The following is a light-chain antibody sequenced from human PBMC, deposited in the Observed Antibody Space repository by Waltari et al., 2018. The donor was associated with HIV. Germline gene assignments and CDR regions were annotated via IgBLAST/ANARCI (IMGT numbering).Light chain of an antibody. V-gene: IGLV2-23*02. CDR3: CSYAGGRVFVL. CDR1: ISDIGSYNL. CDR2: EVR. Sequence: QSALTQPASVSGAPGQSINISCTGTISDIGSYNLVSSYQQYPGRDPNLIIYEVRKRPSGVAGRFAGSESGNRASLTVAGDKVEDEADYYCCSYAGGRVFVLFGGGTRLTV. J-gene: IGLJ2*01.